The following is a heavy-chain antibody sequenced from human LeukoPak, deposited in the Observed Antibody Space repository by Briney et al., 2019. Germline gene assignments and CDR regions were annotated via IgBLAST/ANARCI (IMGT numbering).Heavy chain of an antibody. J-gene: IGHJ3*02. V-gene: IGHV4-59*12. CDR1: GVSISNYY. CDR2: VYYSGNT. Sequence: SETLSLTCSVSGVSISNYYWTWIRQPPGKGLEWVGYVYYSGNTNYNPSLKSRVTISVDTSKNQFSLKLSSVTAADTAVYYCARDCGNIGTMGAFDIWGQGTMVTVSS. D-gene: IGHD2/OR15-2a*01. CDR3: ARDCGNIGTMGAFDI.